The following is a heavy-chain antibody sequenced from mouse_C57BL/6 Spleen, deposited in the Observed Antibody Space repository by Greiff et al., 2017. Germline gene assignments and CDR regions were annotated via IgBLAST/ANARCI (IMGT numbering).Heavy chain of an antibody. CDR3: SGLLTFAY. Sequence: VQLQQSGAELVRPGASVQLSCTASGFNIKDYYMHWVKQRPEQGLEWIGRIEPEDGDTEYAPKFQGKATMTADTSSNTAYLQPSSLTSEDTAVYYCSGLLTFAYWGQGTLVTVSA. J-gene: IGHJ3*01. D-gene: IGHD1-1*01. CDR1: GFNIKDYY. CDR2: IEPEDGDT. V-gene: IGHV14-1*01.